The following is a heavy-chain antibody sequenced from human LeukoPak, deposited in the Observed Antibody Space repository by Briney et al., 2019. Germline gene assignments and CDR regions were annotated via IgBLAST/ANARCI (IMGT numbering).Heavy chain of an antibody. CDR2: INHSGST. CDR3: ARDSSGVVPPIYYYYYYYMDV. D-gene: IGHD3-3*01. Sequence: SETLSLTCAVYGGSFSGYYWSWIRQPPGKGLEWIGEINHSGSTNYNPSLKSRVTISVDTSKNQFSLKLSSVTAADTAVYYCARDSSGVVPPIYYYYYYYMDVWGKGTTVTVSS. J-gene: IGHJ6*03. CDR1: GGSFSGYY. V-gene: IGHV4-34*01.